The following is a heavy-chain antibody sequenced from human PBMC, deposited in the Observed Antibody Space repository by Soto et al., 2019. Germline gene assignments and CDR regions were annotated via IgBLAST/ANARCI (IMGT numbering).Heavy chain of an antibody. V-gene: IGHV1-18*01. D-gene: IGHD1-26*01. CDR1: GYTFFNYG. CDR2: VSGYNGHT. J-gene: IGHJ5*02. CDR3: ARLVGPTSSDNWFDP. Sequence: GSVKVSCKASGYTFFNYGITWVRQAPGQGLEWMGWVSGYNGHTNYAQKFEGRVTMTRDISTTTAYMELRNLRSDDTAVYYCARLVGPTSSDNWFDPWGQGTLVTVSS.